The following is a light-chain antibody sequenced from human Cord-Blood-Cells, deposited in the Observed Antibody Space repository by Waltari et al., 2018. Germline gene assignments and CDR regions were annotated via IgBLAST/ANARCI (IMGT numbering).Light chain of an antibody. CDR1: SIRSYY. J-gene: IGLJ2*01. CDR3: NSRDSSCNHLV. Sequence: SSELTQDPAVSVALGQKVRITCQGDSIRSYYASWYQQKPGQAPVLVIYGKNNRHSGIPDRFTGSSSGNTASLTITGAQAKDEADYYCNSRDSSCNHLVFCGGTKLTVL. V-gene: IGLV3-19*01. CDR2: GKN.